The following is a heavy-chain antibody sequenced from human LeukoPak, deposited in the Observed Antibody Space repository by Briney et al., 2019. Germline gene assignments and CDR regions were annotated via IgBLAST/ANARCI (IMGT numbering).Heavy chain of an antibody. CDR3: ARIRCSPTDNTCYNY. J-gene: IGHJ4*02. Sequence: PSETLSLTCAVHGVSFSGNYWSWIRQSPEKGLEWIGEIYHSRYTTYNPSLKSRVTISADTSENQLSLRLTSVTAADTALSYCARIRCSPTDNTCYNYWGQATLVTVSS. V-gene: IGHV4-34*01. CDR1: GVSFSGNY. CDR2: IYHSRYT. D-gene: IGHD2/OR15-2a*01.